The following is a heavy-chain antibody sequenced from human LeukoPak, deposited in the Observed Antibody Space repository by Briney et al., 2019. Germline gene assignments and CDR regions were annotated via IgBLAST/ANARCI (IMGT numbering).Heavy chain of an antibody. J-gene: IGHJ4*02. V-gene: IGHV3-23*01. CDR3: AKDLENSSGSDY. D-gene: IGHD3-22*01. CDR2: ISGSGGST. Sequence: GGSLRLSCAASGLTFSSYAMSWVRQAPGKGLEWVSAISGSGGSTYYADSVKGRFTISRDNSKNTLYLQMNSLRAEDTAVYYCAKDLENSSGSDYWGQGTLVTVSS. CDR1: GLTFSSYA.